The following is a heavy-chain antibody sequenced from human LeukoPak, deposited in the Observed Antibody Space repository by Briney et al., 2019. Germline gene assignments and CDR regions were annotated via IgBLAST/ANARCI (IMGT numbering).Heavy chain of an antibody. Sequence: SETLSLTCTISGGSITTYYWNWIRQPPGKGLERIGCIYYSGSTNYNPSLKSRVIISVDTSKNQFSLKLSSVTAADTALYYCARGQGRFDYDSSGYYITDLDYWGQGTLVTVSS. CDR3: ARGQGRFDYDSSGYYITDLDY. J-gene: IGHJ4*02. D-gene: IGHD3-22*01. CDR2: IYYSGST. CDR1: GGSITTYY. V-gene: IGHV4-59*01.